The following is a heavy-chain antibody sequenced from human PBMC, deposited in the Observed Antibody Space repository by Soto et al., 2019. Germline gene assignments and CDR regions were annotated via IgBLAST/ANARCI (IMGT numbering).Heavy chain of an antibody. V-gene: IGHV1-58*01. Sequence: ASVKVSCKTSGFMFTSSAVQWVRQALGQRLEWIGWLVVGSGNTHYAQHFQERVTLTRDMSTGTAYMELSSLRSEDTAVYYCAAVPVLRFLKWLPAYFDYWGQGTLFTVSS. CDR2: LVVGSGNT. CDR3: AAVPVLRFLKWLPAYFDY. D-gene: IGHD3-3*01. CDR1: GFMFTSSA. J-gene: IGHJ4*02.